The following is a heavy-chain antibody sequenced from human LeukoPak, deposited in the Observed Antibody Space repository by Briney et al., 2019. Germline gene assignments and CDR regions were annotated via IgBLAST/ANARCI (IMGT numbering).Heavy chain of an antibody. D-gene: IGHD2-15*01. J-gene: IGHJ5*02. Sequence: ASVKVTCKASGYTFTSYDINWVRQATGQWLEWMGWMNPNSGNTGYAQKFQGRVTITRNTSISTAYMELSSLRSEDTAVYYCARSPRRAARGYWFDPWGQGTLVTVSS. CDR2: MNPNSGNT. CDR1: GYTFTSYD. V-gene: IGHV1-8*03. CDR3: ARSPRRAARGYWFDP.